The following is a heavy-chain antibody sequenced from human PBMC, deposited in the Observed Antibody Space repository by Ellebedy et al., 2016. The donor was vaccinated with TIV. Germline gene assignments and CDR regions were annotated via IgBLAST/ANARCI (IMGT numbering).Heavy chain of an antibody. V-gene: IGHV3-30*03. J-gene: IGHJ4*02. CDR3: ARGGSSGSSDY. CDR2: LSSDGSNK. Sequence: GGSLRLXXVASGFTFRSHGTYWVRQAPGKGFEWVAVLSSDGSNKYYADSVKGRFTVSRDNSKNTLYLQMNSLRTDDMAVYYCARGGSSGSSDYWGQGTLVTVSS. CDR1: GFTFRSHG. D-gene: IGHD3-10*01.